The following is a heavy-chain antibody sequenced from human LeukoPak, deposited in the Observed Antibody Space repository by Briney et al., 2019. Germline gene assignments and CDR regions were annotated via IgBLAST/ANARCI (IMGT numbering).Heavy chain of an antibody. D-gene: IGHD2-2*01. J-gene: IGHJ4*02. CDR2: ISPYNGDT. CDR3: ARAGCSSTSCKYYFDY. Sequence: GASVKVSCKASGYTLTNHGISWVRQAPGQGLEWVGWISPYNGDTKYAQKFQGRVTMTTDTSTSTAYMELSRLRSDDTAVYYCARAGCSSTSCKYYFDYWGQGTLVTVSS. V-gene: IGHV1-18*01. CDR1: GYTLTNHG.